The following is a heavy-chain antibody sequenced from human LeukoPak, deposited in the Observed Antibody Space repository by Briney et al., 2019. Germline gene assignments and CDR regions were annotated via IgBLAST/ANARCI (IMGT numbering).Heavy chain of an antibody. CDR2: ISGSSTFI. D-gene: IGHD6-13*01. J-gene: IGHJ4*02. V-gene: IGHV3-21*01. CDR3: ARSLSSSWTQFDH. Sequence: KTGGSLRLSCAASGFTFSSYPMNWVRQAPGKGLEWVSSISGSSTFICYADSVKGRFTISRDNAKNSLYLGMNSLRAEDTAVYYCARSLSSSWTQFDHWGQGTLVTVSS. CDR1: GFTFSSYP.